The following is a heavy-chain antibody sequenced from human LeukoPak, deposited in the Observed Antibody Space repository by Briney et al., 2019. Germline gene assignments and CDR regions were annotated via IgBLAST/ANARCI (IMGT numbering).Heavy chain of an antibody. CDR1: GYTFTGYY. CDR2: MNPNSGNT. CDR3: ARANTGGDYVRGYYYYGMDV. Sequence: ASVKVSCKASGYTFTGYYMHWVRQAPGQGLEWMGWMNPNSGNTGYAQKFQGRVTMTRNTSISTAYMELSSLRSEDTAVYYCARANTGGDYVRGYYYYGMDVWGQGTTVTVSS. V-gene: IGHV1-8*02. D-gene: IGHD4-17*01. J-gene: IGHJ6*02.